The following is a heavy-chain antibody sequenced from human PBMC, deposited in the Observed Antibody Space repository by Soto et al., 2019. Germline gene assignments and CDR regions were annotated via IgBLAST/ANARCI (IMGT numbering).Heavy chain of an antibody. CDR1: GGSINSVNW. CDR3: ARHGHNIYGFDV. Sequence: SETLSLTCAVSGGSINSVNWWSWVRKSPGKGLEWIGEMHPVGSTNYNPSLKSRVTVSMDKSRNQFSLKMSSVTAADTAVYFCARHGHNIYGFDVWGRGTTVTVSS. D-gene: IGHD1-1*01. CDR2: MHPVGST. V-gene: IGHV4-4*02. J-gene: IGHJ6*01.